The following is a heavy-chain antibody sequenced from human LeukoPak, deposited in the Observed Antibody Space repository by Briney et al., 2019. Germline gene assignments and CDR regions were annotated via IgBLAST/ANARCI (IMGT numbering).Heavy chain of an antibody. J-gene: IGHJ4*02. CDR3: ARSWDWGSPFDY. V-gene: IGHV3-66*01. D-gene: IGHD7-27*01. CDR2: IYSGGST. Sequence: GGSLRLSCAASGFTVSSNYMSWVRQAPGKGLEWVSVIYSGGSTYYADSVKGRFTISRDNSKNTLYLQMNSLRAEDTAVYYCARSWDWGSPFDYWGQGTLVTVSS. CDR1: GFTVSSNY.